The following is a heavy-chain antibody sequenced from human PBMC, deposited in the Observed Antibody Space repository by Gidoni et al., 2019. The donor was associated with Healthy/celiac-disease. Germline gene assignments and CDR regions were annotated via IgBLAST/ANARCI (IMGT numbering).Heavy chain of an antibody. V-gene: IGHV3-30-3*01. D-gene: IGHD3-22*01. Sequence: QVQLVESGGGVVQPGRSLRLSCAASGFTFSSYAMQWVRQAPGKGLEWVAVISYDGSNKYYADSVKGRFTISRDNSKNTLYLQMNSLRAEDTAVYYCARDKTGYYDSSGYRRSYYFDYWGQGTLVTVSS. CDR2: ISYDGSNK. CDR1: GFTFSSYA. CDR3: ARDKTGYYDSSGYRRSYYFDY. J-gene: IGHJ4*02.